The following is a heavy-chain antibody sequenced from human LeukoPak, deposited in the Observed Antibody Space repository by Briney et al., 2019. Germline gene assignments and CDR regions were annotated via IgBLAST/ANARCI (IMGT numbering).Heavy chain of an antibody. D-gene: IGHD7-27*01. CDR2: VFTSGIISGNT. CDR1: GGSISSYY. Sequence: ASETLSLTCTVSGGSISSYYWSWIRQPPGKGLEWIGRVFTSGIISGNTNYNPSLKSRVTMSVDTSNNQFSLKLRSVTAADTAVYFCARGFRGDNFDYWGQGTLVTVSS. J-gene: IGHJ4*02. V-gene: IGHV4-4*07. CDR3: ARGFRGDNFDY.